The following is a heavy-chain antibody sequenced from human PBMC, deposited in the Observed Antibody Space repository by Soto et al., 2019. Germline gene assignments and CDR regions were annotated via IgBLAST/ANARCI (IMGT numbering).Heavy chain of an antibody. CDR2: IYYSGST. CDR1: GGSISSYY. V-gene: IGHV4-59*01. Sequence: PSETLSLTCTVSGGSISSYYWSWIRQPPGKGLEWIGYIYYSGSTNYSPSLKSRVTISVDTSKNQFSLKLSSVTAADTAVYYCAREGGDDFWSGYLPFYYWGQGTLVTVSS. J-gene: IGHJ4*02. D-gene: IGHD3-3*01. CDR3: AREGGDDFWSGYLPFYY.